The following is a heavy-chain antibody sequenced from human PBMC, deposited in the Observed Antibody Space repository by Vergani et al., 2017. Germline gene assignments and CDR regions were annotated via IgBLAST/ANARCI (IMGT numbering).Heavy chain of an antibody. V-gene: IGHV1-69*01. Sequence: QVQLVQSGAEVKKPGSSVKVSCKASGGTFSSYAISWVRQAPGQGLEWMGGIIPIFGTANYAQKFQGRVTITADESTSTAYMELSSLRSEDAAVYYCASAGQDIVVVPAEYYYYDMDVWGKXP. CDR1: GGTFSSYA. J-gene: IGHJ6*03. CDR2: IIPIFGTA. CDR3: ASAGQDIVVVPAEYYYYDMDV. D-gene: IGHD2-2*01.